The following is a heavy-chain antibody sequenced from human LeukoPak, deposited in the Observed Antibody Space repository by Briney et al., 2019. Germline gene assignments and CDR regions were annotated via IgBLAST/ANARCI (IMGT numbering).Heavy chain of an antibody. Sequence: PGGSLRLSCAASGFIFSSYWMSWVRQAPGKGLEWVANIKQDGSEKYYGDSVKGRFTISRDNAKNSLYLQMNSLRAEDTAVYYCAKGATWELENWFDPWGQGTLVTVSS. CDR1: GFIFSSYW. J-gene: IGHJ5*02. V-gene: IGHV3-7*03. CDR2: IKQDGSEK. D-gene: IGHD1-26*01. CDR3: AKGATWELENWFDP.